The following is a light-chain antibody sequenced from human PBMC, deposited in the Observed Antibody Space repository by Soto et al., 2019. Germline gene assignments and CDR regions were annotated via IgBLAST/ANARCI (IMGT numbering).Light chain of an antibody. CDR3: HQLRTYPLT. J-gene: IGKJ4*01. Sequence: DIQLTQSPSFLSASVGDRVTITCRASQGISDYLAWYQQKPGNAPKLLIYGTSTLQSEVPSRFSGSGSGTEFTLTISSLQPEDFATYFCHQLRTYPLTFGGGTRVEIK. CDR2: GTS. V-gene: IGKV1-9*01. CDR1: QGISDY.